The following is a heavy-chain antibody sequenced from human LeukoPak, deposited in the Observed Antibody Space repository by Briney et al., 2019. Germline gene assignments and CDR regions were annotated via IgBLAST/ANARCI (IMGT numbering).Heavy chain of an antibody. CDR1: GYTFTSYG. CDR3: ARFLSGGYFMGFDY. CDR2: ISAYNGNT. J-gene: IGHJ4*02. V-gene: IGHV1-18*01. D-gene: IGHD1-26*01. Sequence: ASVKVSCKASGYTFTSYGISWVRQAPGQGLEWMGWISAYNGNTNYAQKLQGRVTMTTDTSTSTAYMELRSLRADDTAVYYCARFLSGGYFMGFDYWGQGTLVTVSS.